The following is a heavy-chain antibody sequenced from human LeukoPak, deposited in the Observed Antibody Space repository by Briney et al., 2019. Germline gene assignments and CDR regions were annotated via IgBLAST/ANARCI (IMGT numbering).Heavy chain of an antibody. Sequence: ASVKVSCKASGYTFTSYAMHWVRQAPGQRLEWMGWINAGNGNTKYSQKFQGRVTITRDTSANTAYMELSSLRSEDTAVYYCARDLPGDIVVVPAAVSFYYWGQGTLVTVSS. CDR3: ARDLPGDIVVVPAAVSFYY. V-gene: IGHV1-3*01. J-gene: IGHJ4*02. D-gene: IGHD2-2*01. CDR1: GYTFTSYA. CDR2: INAGNGNT.